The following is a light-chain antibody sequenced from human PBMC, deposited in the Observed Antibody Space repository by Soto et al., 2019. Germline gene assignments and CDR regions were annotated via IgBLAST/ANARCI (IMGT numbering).Light chain of an antibody. CDR2: AAS. CDR3: QQPSSFPLT. J-gene: IGKJ5*01. V-gene: IGKV1D-12*01. Sequence: DIQMTQSPSSVSASVGDRVTITCRASRDLSGWLAWYQQKPGKAPKLLISAASSLQTGVPARFSGRGSGTDCTLTIRSLQPEDFATYYCQQPSSFPLTFGQGTRLEIK. CDR1: RDLSGW.